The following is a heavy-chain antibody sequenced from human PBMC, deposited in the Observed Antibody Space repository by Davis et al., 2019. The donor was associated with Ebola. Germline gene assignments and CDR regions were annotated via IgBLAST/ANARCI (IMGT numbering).Heavy chain of an antibody. CDR1: GGSISSYY. CDR2: IYYSGST. D-gene: IGHD3-10*01. Sequence: SETLSLTCTVSGGSISSYYWSWIRQPPGKGLEWIGYIYYSGSTNYNPSLKSRVTISVDTSKNQFSLKLSSVTAADTAVYYCAREPYGLTYYYGMDVWGQGTTVTVSS. CDR3: AREPYGLTYYYGMDV. V-gene: IGHV4-59*12. J-gene: IGHJ6*02.